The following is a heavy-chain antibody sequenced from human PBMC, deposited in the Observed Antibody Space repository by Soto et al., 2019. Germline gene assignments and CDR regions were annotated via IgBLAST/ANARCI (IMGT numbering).Heavy chain of an antibody. CDR2: IIPISETT. CDR1: GGTFSSSA. D-gene: IGHD2-2*01. J-gene: IGHJ6*02. V-gene: IGHV1-69*01. Sequence: QVQLVQSGAEVKKPGSSVMVSCKASGGTFSSSAISWVRQAPGQGLAWMVGIIPISETTNYAQKFPGRVTITEDESKSTAYMELSSLRSEDTAVYYCARSQGSSTSLEIYYYYYFGMDVLGQGTTVTVSS. CDR3: ARSQGSSTSLEIYYYYYFGMDV.